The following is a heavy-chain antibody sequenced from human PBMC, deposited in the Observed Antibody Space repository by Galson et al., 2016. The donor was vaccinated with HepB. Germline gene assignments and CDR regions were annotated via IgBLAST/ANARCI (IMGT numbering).Heavy chain of an antibody. V-gene: IGHV4-59*02. CDR2: VYNSGHT. Sequence: SLTCTVSGASVSDYYWNWIRQSPGKGLEWIGIVYNSGHTYYNPSLESRVTISLDTSKNQFFLDLSSLTAADTAVYYCARRVEYCGGGRCSPWYFDGWGRGPLVTVSP. CDR1: GASVSDYY. J-gene: IGHJ2*01. CDR3: ARRVEYCGGGRCSPWYFDG. D-gene: IGHD2-15*01.